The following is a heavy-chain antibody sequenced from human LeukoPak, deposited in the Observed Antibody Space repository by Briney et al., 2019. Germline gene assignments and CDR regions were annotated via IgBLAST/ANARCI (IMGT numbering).Heavy chain of an antibody. CDR1: GFTLSSYE. Sequence: GGSLSLSCVVSGFTLSSYEMNWVRQAPGRGLEWVLYLSSSGTGIYYTDSVKGRFTISRDNAKNSLYLQMNSLIGEDSAVYYCARDRLNDPLFYHWGQGTRVTVSS. J-gene: IGHJ4*02. CDR2: LSSSGTGI. D-gene: IGHD1-1*01. V-gene: IGHV3-48*03. CDR3: ARDRLNDPLFYH.